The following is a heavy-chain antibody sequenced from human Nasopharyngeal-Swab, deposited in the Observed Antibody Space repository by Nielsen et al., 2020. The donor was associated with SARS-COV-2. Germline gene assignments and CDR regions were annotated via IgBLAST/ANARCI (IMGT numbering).Heavy chain of an antibody. CDR2: IYYTGST. Sequence: SETLSLTCAVYGGSFSGDYWAWIRKPPGKGPEWIGHIYYTGSTHYNPSLRSRVTTSVDTSKNQFSLELRSVTAADTGVYFCARLNYDFGGLYGVDVWGQGTTVTVSS. CDR1: GGSFSGDY. V-gene: IGHV4-34*01. J-gene: IGHJ6*02. CDR3: ARLNYDFGGLYGVDV. D-gene: IGHD3-3*01.